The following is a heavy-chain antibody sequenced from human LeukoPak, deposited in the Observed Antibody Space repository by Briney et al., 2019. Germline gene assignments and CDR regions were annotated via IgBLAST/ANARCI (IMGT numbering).Heavy chain of an antibody. Sequence: GGSLRLSCVASGFTFGKYWMSWVRQAPGKGLEWLGRIKRETDGGTIDYAAPVKGRFTISRDDSRNTLYLQMDSLKIEDTAVYYCTTDRYYDNSELQFQHWGQGTLVTVSS. CDR3: TTDRYYDNSELQFQH. D-gene: IGHD3-22*01. J-gene: IGHJ1*01. CDR2: IKRETDGGTI. CDR1: GFTFGKYW. V-gene: IGHV3-15*01.